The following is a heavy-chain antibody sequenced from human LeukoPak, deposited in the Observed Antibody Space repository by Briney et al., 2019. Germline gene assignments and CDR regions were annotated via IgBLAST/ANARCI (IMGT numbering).Heavy chain of an antibody. CDR1: GFTFTSYA. J-gene: IGHJ4*02. V-gene: IGHV3-23*01. CDR2: ISASGRST. D-gene: IGHD3-22*01. CDR3: AKDFTYYYDE. Sequence: GGSLRLSCAASGFTFTSYAMSWVRQAPGQGLEWVSGISASGRSTDYADSVKGRFTISRDNSKYTLYLQMNSLRAEDTAVYYCAKDFTYYYDEWGQGTLVTVSS.